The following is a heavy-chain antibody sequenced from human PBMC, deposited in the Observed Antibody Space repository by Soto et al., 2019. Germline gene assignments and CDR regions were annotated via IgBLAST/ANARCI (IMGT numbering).Heavy chain of an antibody. V-gene: IGHV3-9*01. CDR2: ISWNSGSI. D-gene: IGHD6-13*01. Sequence: EVQLVESGGGLVQPGRSLRLSCAASGFTFDDYAMHWVRKALGKGLEWVSGISWNSGSIGYADSVKGRFTISRDNAKNSLYLQMNSLRAEDTALYYCAKDIGYSSSWYFWYFDLWGRGTLVTVSS. CDR1: GFTFDDYA. CDR3: AKDIGYSSSWYFWYFDL. J-gene: IGHJ2*01.